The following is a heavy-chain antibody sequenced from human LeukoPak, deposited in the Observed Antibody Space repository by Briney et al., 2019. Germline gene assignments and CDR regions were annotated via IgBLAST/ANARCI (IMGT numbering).Heavy chain of an antibody. V-gene: IGHV4-39*01. CDR2: IYYSGST. CDR1: GGSISSSSYY. D-gene: IGHD2-15*01. CDR3: ARQGRISAFDF. Sequence: SETLSLTCTVSGGSISSSSYYWGWIRQPPGKGLEWIGSIYYSGSTYYNPSLKSRVTISVDTSKNQFSLKLNSLTAADTAVYFCARQGRISAFDFWGQGTLVTVSS. J-gene: IGHJ4*02.